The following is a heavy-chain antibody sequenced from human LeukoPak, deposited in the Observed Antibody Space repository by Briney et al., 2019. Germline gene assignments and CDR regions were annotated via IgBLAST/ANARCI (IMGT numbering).Heavy chain of an antibody. CDR3: ARDMVVAATHYYYYMDV. CDR2: ISSSSSTI. V-gene: IGHV3-48*01. D-gene: IGHD2-15*01. J-gene: IGHJ6*03. Sequence: PGGSLRLSRAGSGFTFSSYDMNWVRQAPGKGLEWVSYISSSSSTIYYADSVKGRFTISRDNAKNSLYLQMNSLRAEDTAVYYCARDMVVAATHYYYYMDVWGKGTTVTVSS. CDR1: GFTFSSYD.